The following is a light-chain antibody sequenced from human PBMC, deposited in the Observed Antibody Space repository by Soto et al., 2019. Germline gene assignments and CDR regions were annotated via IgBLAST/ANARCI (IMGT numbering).Light chain of an antibody. CDR2: DAS. V-gene: IGKV3-11*01. J-gene: IGKJ4*01. Sequence: EIVLTQSPATLSLSPGERATLSCRASQSVSSYLAWYQHKPGQAPRLLIYDASNRATGIPARFSGSGSGTDFTLTITSLHSEDFAVYYCQQYNNWPLTFGGGTKVDNK. CDR3: QQYNNWPLT. CDR1: QSVSSY.